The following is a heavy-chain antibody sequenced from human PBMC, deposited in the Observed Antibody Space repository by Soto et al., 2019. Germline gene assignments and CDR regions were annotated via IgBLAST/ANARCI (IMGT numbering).Heavy chain of an antibody. V-gene: IGHV1-46*01. Sequence: ASVKVSCKASGYTFTSYYMHWVRQAPGQGLEWMGIINPSGGSTSYAQKFQGRVTMTRDTSTSTVYMELSSLRSEDTAVYYCARDHRPVMCFSYYYYGMDVWGQGTTVTVSS. J-gene: IGHJ6*02. CDR2: INPSGGST. CDR1: GYTFTSYY. D-gene: IGHD2-8*01. CDR3: ARDHRPVMCFSYYYYGMDV.